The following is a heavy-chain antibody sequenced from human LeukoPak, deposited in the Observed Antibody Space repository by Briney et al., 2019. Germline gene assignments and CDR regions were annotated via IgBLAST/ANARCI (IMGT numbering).Heavy chain of an antibody. J-gene: IGHJ4*02. CDR2: IYSGGST. D-gene: IGHD3-22*01. V-gene: IGHV3-53*05. Sequence: GGSLRLSCAASGFTVSSNYMSWVRQAPGKGLEWVSVIYSGGSTYYADSVKGRFTISRDNSKNTLYLQMNSLRAEDTAVYYCARVEDYYDSSGYGLFDYWGQGTLVTVSS. CDR1: GFTVSSNY. CDR3: ARVEDYYDSSGYGLFDY.